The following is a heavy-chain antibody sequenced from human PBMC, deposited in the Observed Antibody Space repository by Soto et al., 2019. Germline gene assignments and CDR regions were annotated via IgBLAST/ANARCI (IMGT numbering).Heavy chain of an antibody. V-gene: IGHV3-49*03. CDR1: GFTFGDYA. D-gene: IGHD2-2*01. CDR2: IRSKAYGGTT. Sequence: GGSLRLSCTASGFTFGDYAMSWFRQAPGKGLEWVGFIRSKAYGGTTEYAASVKGRFTISRDDSKSIAYLQMNSLKTEDTAVYYCTRDLYVVVPAAIADYWGQGTLVTVSS. CDR3: TRDLYVVVPAAIADY. J-gene: IGHJ4*02.